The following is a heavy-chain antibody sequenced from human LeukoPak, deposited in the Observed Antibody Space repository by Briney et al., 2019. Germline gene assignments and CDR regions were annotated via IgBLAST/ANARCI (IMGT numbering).Heavy chain of an antibody. J-gene: IGHJ4*02. D-gene: IGHD5-12*01. Sequence: SVKVSCKASGGTFSSYAISWVRQAPGQGLEWMGRIIPIFGIANYAQKFQGRVTVTADKSTSTAYMELSSLRSEDTAVYYCARGYSGYDYGHFDYWGQGTLVTVSS. CDR2: IIPIFGIA. V-gene: IGHV1-69*04. CDR1: GGTFSSYA. CDR3: ARGYSGYDYGHFDY.